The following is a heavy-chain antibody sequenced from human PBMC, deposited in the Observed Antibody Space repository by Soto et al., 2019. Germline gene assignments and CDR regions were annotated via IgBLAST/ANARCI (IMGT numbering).Heavy chain of an antibody. V-gene: IGHV3-23*01. Sequence: GGSLRLSCAASGFSFSSYAMSWVRQAPGKGLEWVSAISGSGGSTYYADSVKGRFTISRDNSKNTLYLQMNSLRAEDTAVYYCVRAVVVVVDALRWPPDYWGQGTLVTVSS. CDR1: GFSFSSYA. D-gene: IGHD2-15*01. J-gene: IGHJ4*02. CDR3: VRAVVVVVDALRWPPDY. CDR2: ISGSGGST.